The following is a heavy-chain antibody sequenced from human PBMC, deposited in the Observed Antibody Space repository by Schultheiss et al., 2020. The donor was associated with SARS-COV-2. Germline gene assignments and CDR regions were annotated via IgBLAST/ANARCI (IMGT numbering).Heavy chain of an antibody. CDR3: ASTSSSSVSAYYYYGMDV. CDR1: GFTFAEYA. Sequence: GGSLRLSCAASGFTFAEYAMHWVRQAPGKGLEWVSAISGSGGSTYYADSVKGRFTISRDNSKNTLYLQMNSLRAEDTAVYYCASTSSSSVSAYYYYGMDVWGQGTTVTVSS. J-gene: IGHJ6*02. CDR2: ISGSGGST. D-gene: IGHD6-6*01. V-gene: IGHV3-23*01.